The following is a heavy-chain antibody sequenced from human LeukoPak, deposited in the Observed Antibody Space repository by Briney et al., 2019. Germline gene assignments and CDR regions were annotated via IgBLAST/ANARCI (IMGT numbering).Heavy chain of an antibody. V-gene: IGHV4-39*07. CDR1: GGSISSSSYY. D-gene: IGHD3-10*01. CDR3: ARRQDQDRGSYYFDY. J-gene: IGHJ4*02. Sequence: RTSETLSLTCTVSGGSISSSSYYWGWIRQPPGKGLKWIGSIYYSGSTYYNPSLKSRVTISVDTSKNQFSLKLSSVTAADTAVYYCARRQDQDRGSYYFDYWGQGTLVTVSS. CDR2: IYYSGST.